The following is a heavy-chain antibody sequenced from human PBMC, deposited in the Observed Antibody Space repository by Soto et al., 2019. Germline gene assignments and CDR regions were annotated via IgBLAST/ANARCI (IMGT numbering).Heavy chain of an antibody. CDR2: INHSGST. CDR3: ARARYYDILTAYSYYYYGMDV. D-gene: IGHD3-9*01. CDR1: GGSFSGYY. J-gene: IGHJ6*02. Sequence: LSLTCAVYGGSFSGYYWSWIRQPPGKGLEWIGEINHSGSTNYNPSLKSRVTISVDTSKNQFSLKLSSVTAADTAVYYCARARYYDILTAYSYYYYGMDVWGQGTTVTVSS. V-gene: IGHV4-34*01.